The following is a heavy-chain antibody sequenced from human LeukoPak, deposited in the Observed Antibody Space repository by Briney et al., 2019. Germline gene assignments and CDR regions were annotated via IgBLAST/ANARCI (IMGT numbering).Heavy chain of an antibody. V-gene: IGHV1-8*01. CDR1: GYTFTSYD. CDR3: ASLPNPPYYYGSGSYYNVDY. CDR2: MNPNSGNT. D-gene: IGHD3-10*01. Sequence: WASVKVSCKASGYTFTSYDINWVRQATGQGLEWMGWMNPNSGNTGYAQKFQGRVTMTRNTSISTAYMELSSLRSEDTAVYYCASLPNPPYYYGSGSYYNVDYWGQGTLVTVSS. J-gene: IGHJ4*02.